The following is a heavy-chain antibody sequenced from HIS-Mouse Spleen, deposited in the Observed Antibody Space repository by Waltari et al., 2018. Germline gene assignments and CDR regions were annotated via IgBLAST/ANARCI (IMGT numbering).Heavy chain of an antibody. V-gene: IGHV3-15*01. CDR3: SSYSGSVGGYYYYYYGMDV. J-gene: IGHJ6*02. CDR1: GVTLSNAW. D-gene: IGHD1-26*01. CDR2: IKSKTDGGTT. Sequence: EVQLVESGGGLVKPGGSLRLSCGASGVTLSNAWLRWVPQATGEGLEWVGRIKSKTDGGTTDYAAPVKGRFTISRDDSKNTLYLQMNSLKTEDTAVYYCSSYSGSVGGYYYYYYGMDVWGQGTTVTVSS.